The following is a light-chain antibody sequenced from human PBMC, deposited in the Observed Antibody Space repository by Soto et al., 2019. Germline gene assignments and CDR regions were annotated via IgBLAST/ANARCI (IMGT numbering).Light chain of an antibody. CDR2: EVT. CDR3: PSFTRTGTWV. Sequence: QAALTQHASLSGSPGRSITISCTGTSSDVGYYNYGSWYQQHPGKAPKRMIYEVTHRPSGVSNRFSGSKSGNTASLTISGLLAEDVADYQCPSFTRTGTWVFGAGTKLNVL. CDR1: SSDVGYYNY. V-gene: IGLV2-14*01. J-gene: IGLJ3*02.